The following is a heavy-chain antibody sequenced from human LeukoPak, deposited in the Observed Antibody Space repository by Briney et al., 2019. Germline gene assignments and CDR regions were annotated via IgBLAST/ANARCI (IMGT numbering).Heavy chain of an antibody. V-gene: IGHV4-61*02. D-gene: IGHD6-6*01. CDR1: GGPISSGSYY. CDR2: IYTSGST. Sequence: SQTLSLTCTVAGGPISSGSYYWSWIRQPAGKGLEWIGRIYTSGSTNYNPSLKSRVTISVDTSKNQFSLKLSSVTAADTAVYYCARIAARVYYYYMDVWGKGTTVTVSS. CDR3: ARIAARVYYYYMDV. J-gene: IGHJ6*03.